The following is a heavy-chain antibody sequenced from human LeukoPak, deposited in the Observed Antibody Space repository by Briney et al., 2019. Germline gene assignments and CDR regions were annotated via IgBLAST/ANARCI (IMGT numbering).Heavy chain of an antibody. Sequence: SETLSLTCAVYGGSFSGYYWSWIRQPPGKGLEWIGEINHSGSTNYNPSLKSRVTISVDTSKNQFSLKLSSVTAADTAVYYCARRARRLRYFDWLLSRDAFDIWGQGTMVTVSS. CDR3: ARRARRLRYFDWLLSRDAFDI. V-gene: IGHV4-34*01. D-gene: IGHD3-9*01. CDR2: INHSGST. J-gene: IGHJ3*02. CDR1: GGSFSGYY.